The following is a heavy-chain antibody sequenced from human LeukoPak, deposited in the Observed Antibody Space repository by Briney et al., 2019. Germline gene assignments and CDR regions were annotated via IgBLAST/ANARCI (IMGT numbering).Heavy chain of an antibody. CDR1: GYTFTGYY. D-gene: IGHD6-13*01. CDR2: INPNSGGT. V-gene: IGHV1-2*02. CDR3: ATAGAAAGTGDYYYYGMDV. Sequence: ASVKVSCKASGYTFTGYYMHWVRQAPGQGLEWMGWINPNSGGTNYAQKFQGRVTMTRDTSISTAYMELSSLRSEDTAVYYCATAGAAAGTGDYYYYGMDVWGQGTTVTVSS. J-gene: IGHJ6*02.